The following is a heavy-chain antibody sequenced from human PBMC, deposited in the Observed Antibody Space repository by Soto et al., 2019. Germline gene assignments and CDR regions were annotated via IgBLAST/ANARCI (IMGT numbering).Heavy chain of an antibody. V-gene: IGHV1-3*01. CDR2: INAGNGDT. CDR3: ASGRRRGQWLVWTMDY. Sequence: QVQLVQSGAEVKKPGASVKVSCKASGYTFTSYAIHWVRQAPGQGLEWMGWINAGNGDTKYSQEFQGRVTISRDTSASTAYMELSGLTSEDTSVYYCASGRRRGQWLVWTMDYWCHGTLETVTS. D-gene: IGHD6-19*01. J-gene: IGHJ4*01. CDR1: GYTFTSYA.